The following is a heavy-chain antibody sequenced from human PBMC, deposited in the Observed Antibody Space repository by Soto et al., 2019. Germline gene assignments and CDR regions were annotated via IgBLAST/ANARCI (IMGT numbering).Heavy chain of an antibody. J-gene: IGHJ3*02. CDR3: VREGDYGDYSGAFDI. Sequence: QLQLQESGSGLVKPSQTLSLTCAVSGGSISSGGYSWSWIRQPPGKGLEWIGYIYHSGSTYYNPSLKSRVTISVDRSKNQFSLKLSSVTAADTAVYYCVREGDYGDYSGAFDIWGQGTMVTVSS. CDR1: GGSISSGGYS. CDR2: IYHSGST. D-gene: IGHD4-17*01. V-gene: IGHV4-30-2*01.